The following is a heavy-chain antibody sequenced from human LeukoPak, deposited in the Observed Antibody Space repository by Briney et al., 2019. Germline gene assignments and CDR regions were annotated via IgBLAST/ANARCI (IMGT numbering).Heavy chain of an antibody. Sequence: ASVKVSCKASGYTFTSYAMHWVRQAPGQRPEWMGWINAGNGNTKYSQKFQGRVTITRDTSASTAYMELSSLRSEDTAVYYCARLSSSWYGQGFDYWGQGTLVTVSS. D-gene: IGHD6-13*01. V-gene: IGHV1-3*01. J-gene: IGHJ4*02. CDR3: ARLSSSWYGQGFDY. CDR1: GYTFTSYA. CDR2: INAGNGNT.